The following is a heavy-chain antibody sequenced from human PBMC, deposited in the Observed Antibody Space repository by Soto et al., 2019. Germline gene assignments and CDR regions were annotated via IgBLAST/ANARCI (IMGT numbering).Heavy chain of an antibody. CDR1: GGSFSAYS. J-gene: IGHJ4*02. CDR3: ARGRALYDSGLGIDY. V-gene: IGHV4-34*01. CDR2: VNHRGSS. Sequence: PSETLSLTCAVYGGSFSAYSWNWIRQPPGKGLEWIGEVNHRGSSNYNPSLKSRVTISVTTSKNQFSLNLNSVTAADTAVYYCARGRALYDSGLGIDYWGQGTLVTVS. D-gene: IGHD3-22*01.